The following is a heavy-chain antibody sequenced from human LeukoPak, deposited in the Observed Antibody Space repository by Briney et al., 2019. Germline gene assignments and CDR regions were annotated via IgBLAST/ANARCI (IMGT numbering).Heavy chain of an antibody. J-gene: IGHJ6*02. CDR2: IYYSGST. CDR1: GGSISSYY. CDR3: AGRGEEWLPLDYYGMDV. V-gene: IGHV4-59*08. Sequence: SETLSLTCTVSGGSISSYYWSWIRQPPGRGLEWIGYIYYSGSTNYNPSITSRVTISVDTSKNQFSLKLSSVTAADTAVYYCAGRGEEWLPLDYYGMDVWGQGTTVTVSS. D-gene: IGHD3-3*01.